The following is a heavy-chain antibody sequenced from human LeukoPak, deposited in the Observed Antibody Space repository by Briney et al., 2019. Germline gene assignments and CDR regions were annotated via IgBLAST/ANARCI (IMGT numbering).Heavy chain of an antibody. D-gene: IGHD1-26*01. Sequence: GRSLRLSCVASGFTFSSYAMHWVRQAPGKGLEWVAVISYDGSNKYYADSVKGRFTISRDNSKNTLYLQMNSLRAEDTAVYYCARDSIVGATWGQGTLVTVSS. CDR1: GFTFSSYA. J-gene: IGHJ4*02. CDR2: ISYDGSNK. V-gene: IGHV3-30-3*01. CDR3: ARDSIVGAT.